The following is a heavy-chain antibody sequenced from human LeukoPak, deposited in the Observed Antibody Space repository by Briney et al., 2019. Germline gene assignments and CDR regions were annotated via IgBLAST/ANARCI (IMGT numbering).Heavy chain of an antibody. V-gene: IGHV3-74*01. CDR1: GFTFNAFW. D-gene: IGHD3-22*01. Sequence: GGSLRLSCAASGFTFNAFWMHWVRQAPGKGLVWVSRINSDGISIAYADSVKGRFTISRDNAKNTLYLQMNSLKAEDAAVYYCARGLVHDTSGYYSDYWGQGTLVTVSS. CDR3: ARGLVHDTSGYYSDY. CDR2: INSDGISI. J-gene: IGHJ4*02.